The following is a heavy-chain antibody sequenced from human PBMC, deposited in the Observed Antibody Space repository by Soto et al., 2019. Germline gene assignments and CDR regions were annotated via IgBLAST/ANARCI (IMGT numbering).Heavy chain of an antibody. CDR3: ARSELEKNSYYYYGMDV. CDR1: GFTFSGYS. CDR2: ISSSSNYI. Sequence: PGGSLRLSCAASGFTFSGYSMNWVRQAPGKGLEWVSSISSSSNYIYYADSVKGRFTISRDNAKNSLYLQMNSLRAEDTAVYYCARSELEKNSYYYYGMDVWGQGTTVTVSS. V-gene: IGHV3-21*01. D-gene: IGHD1-1*01. J-gene: IGHJ6*02.